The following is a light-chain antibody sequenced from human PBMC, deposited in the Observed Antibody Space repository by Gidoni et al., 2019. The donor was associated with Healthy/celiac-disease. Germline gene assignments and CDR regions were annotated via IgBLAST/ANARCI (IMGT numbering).Light chain of an antibody. J-gene: IGKJ4*01. Sequence: QMTQSPSSLSASVGDRVTITCRASQSISSYLNWYQQKPGKAPKLLIYAASSLQSGVPSRFSGSGSGTDFTLTISSLQPEDFATYYCQQSYSTLLTFGGXTKVEIK. V-gene: IGKV1-39*01. CDR2: AAS. CDR1: QSISSY. CDR3: QQSYSTLLT.